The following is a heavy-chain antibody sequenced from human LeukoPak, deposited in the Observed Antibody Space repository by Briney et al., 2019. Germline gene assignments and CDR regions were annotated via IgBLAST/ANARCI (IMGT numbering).Heavy chain of an antibody. D-gene: IGHD3-3*01. CDR1: GGSISSDSYY. V-gene: IGHV4-61*02. CDR2: TYTTGST. Sequence: SQTLSLTCTVSGGSISSDSYYWSWIRQPAGKGLEWIGRTYTTGSTDYNPPLKSRVTMSVDTSKNQFSLNLSSVTAADTAVYYCARDVRGWSGFDYWGQGTLVTVSS. J-gene: IGHJ4*02. CDR3: ARDVRGWSGFDY.